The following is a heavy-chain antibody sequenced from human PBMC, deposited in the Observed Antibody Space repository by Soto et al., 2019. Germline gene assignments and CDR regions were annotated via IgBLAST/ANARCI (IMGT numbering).Heavy chain of an antibody. J-gene: IGHJ4*02. CDR1: GFTFSNSA. Sequence: QVQVVESGGGVVQPGRSLRLSCAASGFTFSNSAMHWVRQAPGKGLEWVAVISYDGSSKYYADSVKDRFTISRDNSKNTLYLQMNSLRAEDTAVYYCAREGNTYGFGAFAYWGQGTLVTVSS. D-gene: IGHD5-18*01. V-gene: IGHV3-30-3*01. CDR3: AREGNTYGFGAFAY. CDR2: ISYDGSSK.